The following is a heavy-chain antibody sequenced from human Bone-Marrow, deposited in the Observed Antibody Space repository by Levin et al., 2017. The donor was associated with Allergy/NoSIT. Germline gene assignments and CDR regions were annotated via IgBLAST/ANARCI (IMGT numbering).Heavy chain of an antibody. D-gene: IGHD6-19*01. V-gene: IGHV3-21*01. CDR3: ARCALIAVADRGVSDY. J-gene: IGHJ4*02. Sequence: GESLKISCAASGFTFNSYSMNWVRQAPGKGLEWVSSISSSSTYIYYADSVKGRFTISRDNAKNSLYLQMNSLRAEDTAIYYCARCALIAVADRGVSDYWGQGTLVTVSS. CDR1: GFTFNSYS. CDR2: ISSSSTYI.